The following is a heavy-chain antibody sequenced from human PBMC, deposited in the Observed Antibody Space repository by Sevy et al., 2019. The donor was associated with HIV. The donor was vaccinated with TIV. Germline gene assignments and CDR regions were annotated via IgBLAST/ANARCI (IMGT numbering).Heavy chain of an antibody. CDR3: ARFSGGSKGTAFDY. CDR2: IYSGGST. J-gene: IGHJ4*02. V-gene: IGHV3-53*01. D-gene: IGHD2-15*01. Sequence: PGGSLRLSCTASGFTVNTNYMSWVRQAPEKGLEWVSVIYSGGSTYYADSVKGRFTISRDNSKNTVYLQMNRLRAEDTAVYYCARFSGGSKGTAFDYWGQGTLVTVSS. CDR1: GFTVNTNY.